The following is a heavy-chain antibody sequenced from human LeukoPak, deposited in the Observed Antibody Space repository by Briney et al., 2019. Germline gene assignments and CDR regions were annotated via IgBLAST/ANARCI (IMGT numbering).Heavy chain of an antibody. CDR2: ISSSSSYI. V-gene: IGHV3-21*01. CDR1: GFTFSSYS. CDR3: ARGDSSSFDY. J-gene: IGHJ4*02. Sequence: PGGSLRLSCAASGFTFSSYSMNWVRQAPGKGLEWVSSISSSSSYIYYADSVKGRSTISRDNAKNSLYLQMNSLRAEDTAVYYCARGDSSSFDYWGQGTLVTVSS. D-gene: IGHD6-13*01.